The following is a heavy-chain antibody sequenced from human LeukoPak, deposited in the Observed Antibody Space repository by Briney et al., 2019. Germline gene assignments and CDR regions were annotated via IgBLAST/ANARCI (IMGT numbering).Heavy chain of an antibody. Sequence: SVKVSCKASGGTFSSYAISWVRQAPGQGLEWMGRIIPILGIANYAQKFQGRVTITADKSTSTAYMELSSLRSEDTAVYYCARGRGRGYSYGLCAFDIWGQGTMVTVSS. V-gene: IGHV1-69*04. CDR3: ARGRGRGYSYGLCAFDI. J-gene: IGHJ3*02. CDR1: GGTFSSYA. CDR2: IIPILGIA. D-gene: IGHD5-18*01.